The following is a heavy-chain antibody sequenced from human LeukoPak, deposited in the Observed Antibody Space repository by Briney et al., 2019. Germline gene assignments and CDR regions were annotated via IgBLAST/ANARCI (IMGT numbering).Heavy chain of an antibody. CDR2: ISAYNGNT. CDR3: ARVPLPISSGWFTNHLGLDDY. D-gene: IGHD6-19*01. V-gene: IGHV1-18*01. J-gene: IGHJ4*02. Sequence: GASVKVSCKASGYTFTSYGISWVRQAPGQGLEWMGWISAYNGNTNYAQKLQGRVTMTTDTSTSTAYMELRSLRSDDTAVYYCARVPLPISSGWFTNHLGLDDYWGQGTLVTVSS. CDR1: GYTFTSYG.